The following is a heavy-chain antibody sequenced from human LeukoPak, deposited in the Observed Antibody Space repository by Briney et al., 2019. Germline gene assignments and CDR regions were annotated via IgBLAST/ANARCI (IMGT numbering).Heavy chain of an antibody. J-gene: IGHJ6*03. V-gene: IGHV3-7*01. D-gene: IGHD2-15*01. CDR2: IKQDGSEK. Sequence: GGSLRLSCAASGFTFSSYWMSWVRQAPGKGLEWVANIKQDGSEKYYVDSVKGRFTISRDNAKNSLYLQMNSLRAEDTAVYYCASDVVVVAADYYYMDVWGKGTTVTVSS. CDR1: GFTFSSYW. CDR3: ASDVVVVAADYYYMDV.